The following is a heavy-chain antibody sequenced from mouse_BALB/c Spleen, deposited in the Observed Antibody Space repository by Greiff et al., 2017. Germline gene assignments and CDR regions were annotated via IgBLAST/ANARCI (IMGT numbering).Heavy chain of an antibody. V-gene: IGHV5-9*03. CDR1: GFTFSSYT. CDR2: ISSGGGNT. D-gene: IGHD3-2*01. CDR3: ARDSSGGYAMDY. Sequence: EVQVVESGGGLVKPGGSLKLSCAASGFTFSSYTMSWVRQTPEKRLEWVATISSGGGNTYYPDSVKGRFTISRDNAKNNLYLQMSSLRSEDTALYYCARDSSGGYAMDYWGQGTSVTVSS. J-gene: IGHJ4*01.